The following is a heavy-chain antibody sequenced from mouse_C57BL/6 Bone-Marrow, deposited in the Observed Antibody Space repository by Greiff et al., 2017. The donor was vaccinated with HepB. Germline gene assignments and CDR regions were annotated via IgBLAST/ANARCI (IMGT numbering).Heavy chain of an antibody. V-gene: IGHV3-6*01. Sequence: DVKLQESGPGLVKPSQSLSLTCSVTGYSITSGYYWNWIRQFPGNKLEWMGYISYDGSNNYNPSLKNRISITRDTSKNQFFLKLNSVTTEDTATYYCVSLGYFDDWGQGTTLTVSS. CDR2: ISYDGSN. CDR3: VSLGYFDD. D-gene: IGHD4-1*01. J-gene: IGHJ2*01. CDR1: GYSITSGYY.